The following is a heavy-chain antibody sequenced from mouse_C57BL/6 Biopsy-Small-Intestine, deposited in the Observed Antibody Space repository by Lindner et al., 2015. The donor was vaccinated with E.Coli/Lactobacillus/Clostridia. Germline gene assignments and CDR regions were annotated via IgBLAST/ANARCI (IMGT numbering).Heavy chain of an antibody. Sequence: VQLQESGAELARPGTSVKLSCKASGYTFTSYGISWVKQRTGQGLEWIGVINPNYGTTTYNQKFKDKATLTVDQSSSTAYMQLNSLTSEDSAVYYCSRDYFDYWGQGTTLTVSS. CDR3: SRDYFDY. CDR1: GYTFTSYG. V-gene: IGHV1-81*01. J-gene: IGHJ2*01. CDR2: INPNYGTT.